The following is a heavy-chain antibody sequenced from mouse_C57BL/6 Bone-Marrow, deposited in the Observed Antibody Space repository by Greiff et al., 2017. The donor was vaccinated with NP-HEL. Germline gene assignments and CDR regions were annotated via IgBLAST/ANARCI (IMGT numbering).Heavy chain of an antibody. J-gene: IGHJ1*03. V-gene: IGHV1-4*01. CDR1: GYTFTSYA. D-gene: IGHD1-1*01. CDR2: INPSSGYT. CDR3: ARGYYGAGGYFDV. Sequence: VQLVESGAELARPGASVKMSCKASGYTFTSYAMHWVKQRPGQGLEWIGYINPSSGYTKYNQKFKDKATLTADKSSSTAYMQLSSLTSEDSAVYYCARGYYGAGGYFDVWGTGTTVTVSS.